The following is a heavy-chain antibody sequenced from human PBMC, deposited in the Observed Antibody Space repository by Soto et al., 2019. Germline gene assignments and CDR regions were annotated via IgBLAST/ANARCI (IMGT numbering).Heavy chain of an antibody. CDR1: GDSISSGAYS. J-gene: IGHJ6*02. V-gene: IGHV4-30-2*01. D-gene: IGHD3-3*01. CDR3: ARGGNDFWTGYYNGLGYYYYYGMDV. CDR2: IYQTGTT. Sequence: PSETLSLTCAVSGDSISSGAYSWSWIRQPPGRGLEWLGYIYQTGTTDYNPSLNSRVSISMDRSQNHFSLKLASVTAADTAVYYCARGGNDFWTGYYNGLGYYYYYGMDVWGQGTTVTVAS.